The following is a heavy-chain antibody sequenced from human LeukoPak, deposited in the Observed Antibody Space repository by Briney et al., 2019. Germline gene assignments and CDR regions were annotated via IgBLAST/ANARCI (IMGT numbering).Heavy chain of an antibody. D-gene: IGHD6-19*01. Sequence: PSETLSLTCTVSGVSISTSTYYWAWLRQPPGKGLEWIGSMFYRGSTYYNPSLKSRVTISVDTSKNQFSLKINSVTAADTAVYYCAREGQWLPDWFDPWGQGTLVTVSS. J-gene: IGHJ5*02. V-gene: IGHV4-39*07. CDR3: AREGQWLPDWFDP. CDR2: MFYRGST. CDR1: GVSISTSTYY.